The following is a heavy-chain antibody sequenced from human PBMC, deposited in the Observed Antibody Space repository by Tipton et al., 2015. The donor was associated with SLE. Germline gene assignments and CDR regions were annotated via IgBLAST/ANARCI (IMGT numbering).Heavy chain of an antibody. CDR2: IYYSGST. D-gene: IGHD6-13*01. J-gene: IGHJ1*01. CDR1: GDSISSYY. V-gene: IGHV4-59*01. CDR3: ARAPYSNVWYESYHH. Sequence: TLSLTCTVSGDSISSYYWNWIRQPPGKGLEWFGYIYYSGSTNYNPALESRVTISIDTSKNQFSLNLRSVTAADTAIYYCARAPYSNVWYESYHHWGQGTLVTVSS.